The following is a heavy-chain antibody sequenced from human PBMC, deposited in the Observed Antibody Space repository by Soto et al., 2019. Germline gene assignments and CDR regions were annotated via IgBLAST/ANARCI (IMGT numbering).Heavy chain of an antibody. V-gene: IGHV1-18*01. D-gene: IGHD6-19*01. CDR2: ISAYNGNT. CDR1: GYSFTNYG. J-gene: IGHJ6*03. Sequence: QDRLVQSGVEVKKPGASLRVSCKASGYSFTNYGITWVRQAPGQGVEWMGWISAYNGNTNYAQKFQGRVTLTTDATTSTGFLELRGLRSDDTAVYYCARDRGVAPPVAGNTHYYYYIDVWGKGAPVTVSS. CDR3: ARDRGVAPPVAGNTHYYYYIDV.